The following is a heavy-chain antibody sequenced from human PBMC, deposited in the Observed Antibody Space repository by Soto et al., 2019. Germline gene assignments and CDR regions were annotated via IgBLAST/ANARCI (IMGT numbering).Heavy chain of an antibody. J-gene: IGHJ4*02. Sequence: GGSLKLSCAASVLSFIAYAMHWVRQAPGKRLEWGAVTSNDGSNNYYADPVNGRFTISRDNSKNTLYLQMNSLRAEDTAVYYCASVVYSSGGYGMDYWGQGILVTVSS. D-gene: IGHD6-19*01. V-gene: IGHV3-30-3*01. CDR2: TSNDGSNN. CDR3: ASVVYSSGGYGMDY. CDR1: VLSFIAYA.